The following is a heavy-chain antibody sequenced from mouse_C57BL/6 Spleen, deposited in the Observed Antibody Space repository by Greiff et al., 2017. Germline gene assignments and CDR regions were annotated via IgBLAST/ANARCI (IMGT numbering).Heavy chain of an antibody. D-gene: IGHD4-1*01. V-gene: IGHV1-59*01. CDR1: GYTFTSYW. CDR3: ARGELGFDY. J-gene: IGHJ2*01. Sequence: QVQLQQPGAELVRPGTSVKLSCKASGYTFTSYWMHWVKQRPGQGLEWIGVIDPSDSYTNYNQKFKGKATLTVDTSSSTAYMQRSSLTSEDSAVYYCARGELGFDYWGQGTTLTVSS. CDR2: IDPSDSYT.